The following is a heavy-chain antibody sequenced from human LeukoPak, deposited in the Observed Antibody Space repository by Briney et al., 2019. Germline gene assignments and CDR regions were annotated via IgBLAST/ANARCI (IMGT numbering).Heavy chain of an antibody. CDR3: ARRRTVTPDSGSRWYFDS. D-gene: IGHD4-17*01. Sequence: SETLSLTCTVSGGSISSSSYYWGWIRQPPGKGLEWIGSTYYSGSTYYNPSLKSRVTISVDTSKNQFSLKLNSVTAADTAVYYCARRRTVTPDSGSRWYFDSWGQGTLVAVSS. V-gene: IGHV4-39*01. CDR2: TYYSGST. J-gene: IGHJ4*02. CDR1: GGSISSSSYY.